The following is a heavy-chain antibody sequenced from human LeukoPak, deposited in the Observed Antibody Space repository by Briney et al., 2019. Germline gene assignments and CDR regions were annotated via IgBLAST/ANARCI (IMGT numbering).Heavy chain of an antibody. CDR3: ARRAGDYSHPYDY. D-gene: IGHD3-22*01. Sequence: GGTLRLSCAASGFTFSSYGMSWVRQAPGKGLEWVSFIYSGGSTHNSDSVKGRFTISRGNSKNTLYLQMNSLRAEDTAVYYCARRAGDYSHPYDYWGQGTLVTVSS. V-gene: IGHV3-53*01. CDR2: IYSGGST. J-gene: IGHJ4*02. CDR1: GFTFSSYG.